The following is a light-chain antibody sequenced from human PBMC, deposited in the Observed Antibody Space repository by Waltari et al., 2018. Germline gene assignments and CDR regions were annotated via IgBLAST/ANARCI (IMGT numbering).Light chain of an antibody. CDR1: SSDVGSYNS. CDR2: DVS. Sequence: QSALTQPASVSGSPGQSITISCTGTSSDVGSYNSVSWYQDHPGQGPKVIIYDVSDRPSGVSARFSGSKSGNTASLTIYGLQAEDEADYYCSSQSSNNVVLFGGGTKVTVL. CDR3: SSQSSNNVVL. J-gene: IGLJ3*02. V-gene: IGLV2-14*03.